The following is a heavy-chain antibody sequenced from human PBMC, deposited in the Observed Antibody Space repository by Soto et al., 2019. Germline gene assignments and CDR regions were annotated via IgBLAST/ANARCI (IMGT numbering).Heavy chain of an antibody. V-gene: IGHV1-69*01. Sequence: QVQLVQSGAEVKKPGSSVKVSCKASGGTFSSYAISWVRQAPGQGLEWMGGIIPIFGTANYAQKFQGRGTITADESTSTAYMELSSLRSEDTAVYYCARGPLTYYYDSSGYYSFTYWGQGTLVTVSS. CDR3: ARGPLTYYYDSSGYYSFTY. D-gene: IGHD3-22*01. CDR2: IIPIFGTA. J-gene: IGHJ4*02. CDR1: GGTFSSYA.